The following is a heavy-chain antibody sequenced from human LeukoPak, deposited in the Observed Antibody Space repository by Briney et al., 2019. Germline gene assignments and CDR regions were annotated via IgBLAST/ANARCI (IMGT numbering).Heavy chain of an antibody. CDR2: INTDGSST. D-gene: IGHD6-13*01. Sequence: GGSLRLSCVVSGFTFSSYWMHWVRQAPGKGLVWVSRINTDGSSTNYADSVKGRITISRDNVKNTVYLQMNSLRAEDTAVYYCATPGIRDQYDFDLWGQGTLVTVSS. V-gene: IGHV3-74*01. CDR3: ATPGIRDQYDFDL. CDR1: GFTFSSYW. J-gene: IGHJ4*02.